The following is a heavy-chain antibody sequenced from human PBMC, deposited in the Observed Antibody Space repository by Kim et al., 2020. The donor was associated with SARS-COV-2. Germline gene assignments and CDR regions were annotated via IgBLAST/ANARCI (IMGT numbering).Heavy chain of an antibody. J-gene: IGHJ4*02. V-gene: IGHV3-11*06. CDR2: IGSSSSYT. CDR3: ARVGGGDSHADY. CDR1: GFTFSDYY. Sequence: GGSLRLSCAASGFTFSDYYMSWIRQAPGKGLEWVSYIGSSSSYTNYADSVKGRFTISRDNAKNSLYLQMNSLRAEDTAVYYCARVGGGDSHADYWGQGTLVTVSS. D-gene: IGHD2-21*02.